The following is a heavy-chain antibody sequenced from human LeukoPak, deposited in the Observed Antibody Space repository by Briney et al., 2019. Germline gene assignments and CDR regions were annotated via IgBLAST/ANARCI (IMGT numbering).Heavy chain of an antibody. V-gene: IGHV4-59*13. CDR1: GGSISSNY. Sequence: SETLSLTCTISGGSISSNYWSGIRQPPGKGLEWIGYCHYSGNTNYNPSLKSRATISVDMSKNQFSLTLNSVTAADTAVYYCARSASSTSRSAFDIWGQGTRVTASS. CDR2: CHYSGNT. J-gene: IGHJ3*02. CDR3: ARSASSTSRSAFDI.